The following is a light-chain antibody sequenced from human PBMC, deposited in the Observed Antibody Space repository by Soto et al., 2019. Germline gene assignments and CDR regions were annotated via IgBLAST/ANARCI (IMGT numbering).Light chain of an antibody. Sequence: DIMMAQSPDSLAVSLGERATINCKSSQSVFYSSNNKNYLAWYQQKPGQPPKLLISWASTRESGVPGRFSGSGSGTDFTLTISSLQAEDVAVYYCQQYYSLPLTFGGGNKVEIK. V-gene: IGKV4-1*01. CDR2: WAS. CDR3: QQYYSLPLT. J-gene: IGKJ4*01. CDR1: QSVFYSSNNKNY.